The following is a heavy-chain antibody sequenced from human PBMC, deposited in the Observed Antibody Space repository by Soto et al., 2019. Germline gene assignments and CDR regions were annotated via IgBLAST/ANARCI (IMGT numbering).Heavy chain of an antibody. Sequence: QVQLVQSAAEVKKPGASVKVSCKASGYSFTSYGISWVRRAPGQGLEWMGWVSPYNGHTQFAQRFQGRVTMTTDTSTKTAYMELRNLRSDDTAHYYCARDLTIVPATHPRLENYGMDVWGQGTMVIVSS. J-gene: IGHJ6*02. CDR3: ARDLTIVPATHPRLENYGMDV. CDR2: VSPYNGHT. D-gene: IGHD2-2*01. CDR1: GYSFTSYG. V-gene: IGHV1-18*01.